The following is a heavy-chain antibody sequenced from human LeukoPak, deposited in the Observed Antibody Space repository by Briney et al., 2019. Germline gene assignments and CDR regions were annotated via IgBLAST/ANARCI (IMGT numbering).Heavy chain of an antibody. V-gene: IGHV3-23*01. CDR1: GFTFSSYA. J-gene: IGHJ6*03. CDR2: ISGTSGST. Sequence: TGGSLRLSCAASGFTFSSYAMSWVRQAPGKGLEWVSSISGTSGSTFYADSVRGRFTISRDNSKNTLYLQMNSLRAEDTAVYYCAKVPFDWISSTNYYYYMDVWGKGTTVTVSS. CDR3: AKVPFDWISSTNYYYYMDV. D-gene: IGHD3-9*01.